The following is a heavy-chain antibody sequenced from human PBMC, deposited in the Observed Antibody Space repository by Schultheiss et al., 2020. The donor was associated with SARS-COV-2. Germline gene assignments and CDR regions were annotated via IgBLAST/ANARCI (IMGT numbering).Heavy chain of an antibody. J-gene: IGHJ6*02. CDR3: ARDRLEWLSYYGMDV. CDR1: GGSISSYY. CDR2: LSGSDDDT. Sequence: ETLSLTCTVSGGSISSYYWSWIRQPPGKGLEWVSSLSGSDDDTYYADSVTGRFAISRDNSKNTLYLQMNSLRAEDTAVYYCARDRLEWLSYYGMDVWGQGTTVTVSS. D-gene: IGHD3-3*01. V-gene: IGHV3-23*01.